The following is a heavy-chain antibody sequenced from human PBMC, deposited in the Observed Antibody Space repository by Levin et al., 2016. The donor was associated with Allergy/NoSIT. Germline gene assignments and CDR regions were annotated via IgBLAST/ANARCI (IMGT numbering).Heavy chain of an antibody. D-gene: IGHD5-24*01. CDR1: GFTLSTYW. J-gene: IGHJ6*02. Sequence: GESLKISCVASGFTLSTYWMSWVRQAPGKGLEWVANIKQDGSEIYYVDSVKGRFTISRDNAKNSLYLQMNSLRAEDTAVYYCAKNKEMATIYDGMDVWGQGTTVTVSS. V-gene: IGHV3-7*03. CDR2: IKQDGSEI. CDR3: AKNKEMATIYDGMDV.